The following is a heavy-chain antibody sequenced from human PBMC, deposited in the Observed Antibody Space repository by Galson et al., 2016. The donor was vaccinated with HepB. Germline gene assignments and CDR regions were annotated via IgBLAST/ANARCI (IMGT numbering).Heavy chain of an antibody. CDR1: GDSVISSNW. V-gene: IGHV4-4*02. CDR3: TRARRYCSTSSCYLNP. D-gene: IGHD2-2*01. J-gene: IGHJ5*02. CDR2: IFHNGGL. Sequence: ETLSLTCAVSGDSVISSNWWNWVRQSTGKGLEWIGEIFHNGGLNYNPSLKSRVTISLDRSNNHISLELSSVTAADTAVYYCTRARRYCSTSSCYLNPWGQGTLVTVSS.